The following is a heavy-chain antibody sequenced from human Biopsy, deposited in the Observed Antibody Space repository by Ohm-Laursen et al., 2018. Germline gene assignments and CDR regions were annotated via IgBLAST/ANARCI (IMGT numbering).Heavy chain of an antibody. J-gene: IGHJ4*02. CDR1: GYTFTSYD. CDR2: MNPNSGNT. V-gene: IGHV1-8*01. Sequence: GASVKVSCKASGYTFTSYDINWVRQATGQGLEWMGWMNPNSGNTGYAQKFQGRVTMTRNTSISTAYMELSSLRSEDTAVYYCARVPSTTRSRDYWDQGTLVTVSS. D-gene: IGHD2-2*01. CDR3: ARVPSTTRSRDY.